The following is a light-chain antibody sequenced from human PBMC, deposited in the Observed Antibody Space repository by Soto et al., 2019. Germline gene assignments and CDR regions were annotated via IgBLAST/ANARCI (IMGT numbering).Light chain of an antibody. CDR2: AAS. J-gene: IGKJ5*01. CDR1: QGIDSS. CDR3: KQLHDYPIT. V-gene: IGKV1-9*01. Sequence: TQMTQSPSSLCPRVGHTDTITCRASQGIDSSFSWYQQKPGKDPKILIYAASSLQSGVKSRFSGSGSGTDFTLTISSLQPEDFATYYCKQLHDYPITLGQGTRLEIK.